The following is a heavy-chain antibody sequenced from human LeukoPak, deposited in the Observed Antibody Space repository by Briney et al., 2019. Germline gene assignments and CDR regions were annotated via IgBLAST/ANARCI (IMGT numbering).Heavy chain of an antibody. D-gene: IGHD6-13*01. Sequence: GGSLRLSCAASGFTVSSKYMSWVRQAQGKGLEWESVIYSRRSTYYADSVKGRFTISRHNSKNTLYLQMNSLRADDTAVYYCAREHIAAAGYDAFDIWGQGTMVTVSS. V-gene: IGHV3-53*04. CDR1: GFTVSSKY. CDR3: AREHIAAAGYDAFDI. J-gene: IGHJ3*02. CDR2: IYSRRST.